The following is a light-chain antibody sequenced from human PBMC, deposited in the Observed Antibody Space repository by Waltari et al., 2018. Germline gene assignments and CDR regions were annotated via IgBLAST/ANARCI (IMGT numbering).Light chain of an antibody. CDR1: QSVSRY. CDR3: QQRSNWPPWT. Sequence: EIVLTQSPATLSLSPGERATLSCRARQSVSRYLAWYQQKPRQAPRLLIYDASNRATGIPARFSGSGSGTDFTLTISSLEPEDFAVYYCQQRSNWPPWTFGQGTKVEIK. CDR2: DAS. J-gene: IGKJ1*01. V-gene: IGKV3-11*01.